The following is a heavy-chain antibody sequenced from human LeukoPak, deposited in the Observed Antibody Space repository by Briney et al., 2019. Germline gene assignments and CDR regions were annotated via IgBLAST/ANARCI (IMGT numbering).Heavy chain of an antibody. CDR2: IYYRGTT. Sequence: PSETLSLTCTVSGGSISSGDYYWSWIRQHPGKGPEWMGYIYYRGTTYYNPSLRSRIIMSVDTSKNQFSLKVSSVTAADTAVYYCVRMTGYYLDSWGQGTVVTVSS. V-gene: IGHV4-31*03. CDR1: GGSISSGDYY. CDR3: VRMTGYYLDS. D-gene: IGHD3-9*01. J-gene: IGHJ4*02.